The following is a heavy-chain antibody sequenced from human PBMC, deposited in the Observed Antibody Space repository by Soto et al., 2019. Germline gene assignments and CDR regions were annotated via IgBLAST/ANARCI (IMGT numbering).Heavy chain of an antibody. CDR3: TLNHCAGGGCYDRHY. D-gene: IGHD2-15*01. CDR1: DESVTSPGQY. Sequence: VQLQASGPGLVKPSQTLSITCAVSDESVTSPGQYWNWIRQRSDTGLEWIASISSGGSPFYNPSLQSRVSLPLDTSNNLFSLTLNSVTAPDTAVYYCTLNHCAGGGCYDRHYWGQGTRVTVSS. CDR2: ISSGGSP. J-gene: IGHJ1*01. V-gene: IGHV4-31*11.